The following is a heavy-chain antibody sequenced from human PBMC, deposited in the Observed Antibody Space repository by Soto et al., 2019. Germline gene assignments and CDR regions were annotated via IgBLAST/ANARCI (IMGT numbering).Heavy chain of an antibody. Sequence: ETLSLTCAVYGGSFSGYYWSWLRQPPGKGLEWIGEINHSGSTNYNPSLKSRVTISVDTSKNQFSLKLSSVTAADTAVYYCARAGYGDYEDWFDPWGQGTLVTVSS. V-gene: IGHV4-34*01. J-gene: IGHJ5*02. CDR1: GGSFSGYY. CDR3: ARAGYGDYEDWFDP. CDR2: INHSGST. D-gene: IGHD4-17*01.